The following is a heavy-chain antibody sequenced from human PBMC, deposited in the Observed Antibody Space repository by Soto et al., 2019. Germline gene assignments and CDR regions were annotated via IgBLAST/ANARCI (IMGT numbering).Heavy chain of an antibody. CDR3: ARTESGTFDP. CDR1: GGSMRSGGYS. J-gene: IGHJ5*02. D-gene: IGHD1-7*01. CDR2: IYHSGST. Sequence: SXTLSLTCGVAGGSMRSGGYSWSWIRQPPGKGLEWIGYIYHSGSTYYNPSLKSRVTISVDRSKNQFSLKLSSVTAADTAVYYCARTESGTFDPWGQGTLVTVSS. V-gene: IGHV4-30-2*01.